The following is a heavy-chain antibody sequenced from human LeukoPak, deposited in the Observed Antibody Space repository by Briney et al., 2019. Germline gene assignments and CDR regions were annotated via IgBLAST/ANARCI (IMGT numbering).Heavy chain of an antibody. J-gene: IGHJ4*02. CDR3: ASSADRITIFGVAFDY. CDR2: IYYSGST. V-gene: IGHV4-31*03. CDR1: GGSISSGGYY. D-gene: IGHD3-3*01. Sequence: SETLSLTCTVSGGSISSGGYYWSWIRQHPGKGLEWIGYIYYSGSTYYNPSLKSRVTISVDTSKNQFSLKLSSVTAADTAVYYCASSADRITIFGVAFDYWGQGTLVTVSS.